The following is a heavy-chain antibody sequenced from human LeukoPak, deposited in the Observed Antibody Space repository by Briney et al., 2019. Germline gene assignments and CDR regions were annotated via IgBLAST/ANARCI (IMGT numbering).Heavy chain of an antibody. CDR1: GYTFTGYY. CDR3: ARDQRLWFGELFPTVYGMDV. V-gene: IGHV1-2*04. Sequence: ASVKVSCKASGYTFTGYYMHWVRQAPGQGLEWMGWINLNSGGTNYAQKFQGWVTMTRDTSISTAYMELSRLRSDDTAVYYCARDQRLWFGELFPTVYGMDVWGKGTTVTVSS. D-gene: IGHD3-10*01. CDR2: INLNSGGT. J-gene: IGHJ6*04.